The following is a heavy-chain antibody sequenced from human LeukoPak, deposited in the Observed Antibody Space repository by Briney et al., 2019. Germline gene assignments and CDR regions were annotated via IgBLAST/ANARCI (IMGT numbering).Heavy chain of an antibody. Sequence: GGSLRLSCAASGLTFAKTSMTWVRQAPGKGLEWVSTISSSGRSTYYADSVKGRFTISRDNSKNTLYLQMITLRAGDTAVYYCSAQPEEVAGGMNSWGQGALVTVSS. CDR2: ISSSGRST. CDR1: GLTFAKTS. D-gene: IGHD6-19*01. CDR3: SAQPEEVAGGMNS. J-gene: IGHJ4*02. V-gene: IGHV3-23*01.